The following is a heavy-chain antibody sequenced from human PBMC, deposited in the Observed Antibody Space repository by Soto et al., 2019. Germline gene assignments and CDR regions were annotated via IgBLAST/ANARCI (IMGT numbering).Heavy chain of an antibody. J-gene: IGHJ4*02. D-gene: IGHD2-2*02. CDR3: AKQSKWSSTSCYSGGRTCPLDC. CDR1: GFTFSTHA. Sequence: EVQLLESGGGLVQPGGSLRLSCAVSGFTFSTHAMSWVRQAPGKGLEWVSGTSATGSTTYYADSVKGQFTISRDNSKNTLYLQMNSLRAEDTDIYYCAKQSKWSSTSCYSGGRTCPLDCWGQGTLVTVSS. CDR2: TSATGSTT. V-gene: IGHV3-23*01.